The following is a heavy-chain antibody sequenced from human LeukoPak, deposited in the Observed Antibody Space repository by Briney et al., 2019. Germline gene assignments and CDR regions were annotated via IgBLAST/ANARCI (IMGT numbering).Heavy chain of an antibody. CDR3: ARLSWFDT. Sequence: TGGSLRLSCAASGFTFGSYWMHWVRQPPGKGLVWVSRIYPDGSSTSYADSVKGRFTISRDNAKNTLYLQMNSLRAEDTAVYYCARLSWFDTWGQGTLVSVSS. V-gene: IGHV3-74*01. CDR2: IYPDGSST. J-gene: IGHJ5*02. CDR1: GFTFGSYW.